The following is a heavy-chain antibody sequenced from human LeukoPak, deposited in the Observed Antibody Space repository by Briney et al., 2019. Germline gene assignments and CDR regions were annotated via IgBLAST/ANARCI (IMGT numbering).Heavy chain of an antibody. J-gene: IGHJ5*02. CDR2: IIPIFGTA. CDR3: ARGTYYDILTGPSAGWFDP. CDR1: GGTFSSYA. Sequence: SVKVSCKASGGTFSSYAISWVRQAPGQGLEWMGGIIPIFGTANYAQRFQGRVTITADESTSTAYMELSSLRSEDTAVYYCARGTYYDILTGPSAGWFDPWGQGTLVTVSS. V-gene: IGHV1-69*13. D-gene: IGHD3-9*01.